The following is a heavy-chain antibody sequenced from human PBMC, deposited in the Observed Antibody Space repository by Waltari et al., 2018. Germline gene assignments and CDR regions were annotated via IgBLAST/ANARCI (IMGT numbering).Heavy chain of an antibody. V-gene: IGHV1-24*01. CDR3: ATGGYCSGGSCYSYYYYGMDV. CDR2: FDPADGET. J-gene: IGHJ6*02. CDR1: GYTLTELS. D-gene: IGHD2-15*01. Sequence: QVQLVQSGAEVKKPGASVKVSCKVSGYTLTELSMHWVRQAPGKGLEWMGGFDPADGETIYAQKFQGRVTMTEDTSTDTAYMELSSLRSEDTAVYYCATGGYCSGGSCYSYYYYGMDVWGQGTTVTVSS.